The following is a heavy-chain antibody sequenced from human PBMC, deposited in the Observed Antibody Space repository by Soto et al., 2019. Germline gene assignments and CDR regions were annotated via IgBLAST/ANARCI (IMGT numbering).Heavy chain of an antibody. CDR3: ARAPKVSGSSQTRPDF. CDR1: TGSFSGYY. Sequence: SETLSLTCSIYTGSFSGYYWSWIRQPPGKGLEWIGEIRQSGNTNYSPSVKSRVSISIDTSKKQFSLNMASVYAADTAVYYCARAPKVSGSSQTRPDFWGQGTLVAVSS. D-gene: IGHD6-6*01. V-gene: IGHV4-34*01. J-gene: IGHJ4*02. CDR2: IRQSGNT.